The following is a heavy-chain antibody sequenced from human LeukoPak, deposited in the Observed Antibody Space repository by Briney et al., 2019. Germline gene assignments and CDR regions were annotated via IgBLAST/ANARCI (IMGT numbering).Heavy chain of an antibody. CDR2: ISGSGGST. CDR3: AKDENLNWFDP. Sequence: GGSLRLSCAASAFTFRSYAMSWVCQAPGKGLEWLSVISGSGGSTYYADSVKGRFTISRDNSKNTLYLQMNSLRAEDTAVYYCAKDENLNWFDPWGQGALVTVSS. V-gene: IGHV3-23*01. CDR1: AFTFRSYA. J-gene: IGHJ5*02.